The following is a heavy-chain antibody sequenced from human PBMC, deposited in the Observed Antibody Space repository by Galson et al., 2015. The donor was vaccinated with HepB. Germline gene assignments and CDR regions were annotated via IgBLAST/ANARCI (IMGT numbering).Heavy chain of an antibody. Sequence: QSGAEVKKPGESLRISCKGSGYSFTSYWISWVRQMPGKGLEWMGRIDPSDSYTNYSPSFQGHVTISADRSISTAYLQWSSLKASDTAMYYCARQCSSTSCYTGWRYWGQGTLVTVSS. CDR3: ARQCSSTSCYTGWRY. J-gene: IGHJ4*02. CDR2: IDPSDSYT. V-gene: IGHV5-10-1*01. D-gene: IGHD2-2*02. CDR1: GYSFTSYW.